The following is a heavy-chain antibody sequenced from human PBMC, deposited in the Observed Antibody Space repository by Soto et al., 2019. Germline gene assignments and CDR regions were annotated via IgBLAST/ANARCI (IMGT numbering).Heavy chain of an antibody. D-gene: IGHD3-22*01. V-gene: IGHV3-23*01. CDR3: AKMGPRYYDDSSGRLQYYFDY. CDR2: ISGSGGST. J-gene: IGHJ4*02. CDR1: GFTFSSYA. Sequence: EVQLLESGGGLVQPGGSLRLSCAASGFTFSSYAMSWVRQAPGKGLEWVSAISGSGGSTYYADSVKGRFTISRDNSKNXXXXXXXXXXXXXXXXXXXAKMGPRYYDDSSGRLQYYFDYCGQGTLVTVSS.